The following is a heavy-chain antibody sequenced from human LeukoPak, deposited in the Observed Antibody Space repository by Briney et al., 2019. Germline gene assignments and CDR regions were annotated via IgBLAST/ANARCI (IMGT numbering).Heavy chain of an antibody. V-gene: IGHV6-1*01. J-gene: IGHJ4*02. CDR1: GDSFSSNSTA. D-gene: IGHD1-26*01. Sequence: SQTLSLTCAISGDSFSSNSTACNWIRQSPSRGLEWLGRTYYRSKWYSDYAVSVKSRISINPDTSKNQFSLQLSSVTPEDTAVYYCARDPVGGSTIFDYWGQGTLVTVSS. CDR2: TYYRSKWYS. CDR3: ARDPVGGSTIFDY.